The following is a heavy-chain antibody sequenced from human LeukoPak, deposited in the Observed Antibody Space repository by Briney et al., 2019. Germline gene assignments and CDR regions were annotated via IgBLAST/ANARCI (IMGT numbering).Heavy chain of an antibody. J-gene: IGHJ3*02. D-gene: IGHD3-3*01. CDR3: ATSYLDFWSGKLPGAFDI. Sequence: AGSLRLSCAASGFTVSSNYMSWVRQAPGKGLEWVGRIKSKTDGGTTDYAAPVKGRFTISRDDSKNTLYLQMNSLITEDTAVYYCATSYLDFWSGKLPGAFDIWGQGTTVTVSS. V-gene: IGHV3-15*01. CDR1: GFTVSSNY. CDR2: IKSKTDGGTT.